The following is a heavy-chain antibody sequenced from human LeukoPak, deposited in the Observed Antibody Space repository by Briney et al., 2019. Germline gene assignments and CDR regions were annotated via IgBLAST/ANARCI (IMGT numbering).Heavy chain of an antibody. V-gene: IGHV4-34*01. J-gene: IGHJ6*02. Sequence: SETLSLTCAVYGGSFSGYYWSWIRQPPGKGLEWIGEINHSGSTNYNPSLKSRVTISVDTSKNQFSLKLSSVTAADTAVYYCARGFYGSGSYGGYGMDVWGQGNTVTVSS. D-gene: IGHD3-10*01. CDR3: ARGFYGSGSYGGYGMDV. CDR2: INHSGST. CDR1: GGSFSGYY.